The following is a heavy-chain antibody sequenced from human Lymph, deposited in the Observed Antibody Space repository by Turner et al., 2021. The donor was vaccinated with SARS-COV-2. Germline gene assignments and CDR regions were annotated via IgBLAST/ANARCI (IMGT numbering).Heavy chain of an antibody. CDR2: IGYDGSNK. CDR1: GCTFSSHG. CDR3: AREGGALAGGMDV. J-gene: IGHJ6*02. D-gene: IGHD2-15*01. Sequence: QVQLVASGGGVVKPGRYLRRSCAASGCTFSSHGMPWVRQAPGKGLEWVAVIGYDGSNKYYADSVKGRFTISRDKSKITLYLQMDSLRAEDTAVYYCAREGGALAGGMDVWGQGTTVTVSS. V-gene: IGHV3-33*01.